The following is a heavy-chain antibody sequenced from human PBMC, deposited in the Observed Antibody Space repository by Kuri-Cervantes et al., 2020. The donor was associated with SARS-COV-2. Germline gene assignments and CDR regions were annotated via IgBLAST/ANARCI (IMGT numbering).Heavy chain of an antibody. CDR2: IGPSGTTK. D-gene: IGHD7-27*01. J-gene: IGHJ4*02. Sequence: GGSLRLSCTASGFIFSDYYMTWIRQAPGKGLEWVSNIGPSGTTKYYADSVKGRFTISRDNAKNSLYLQMSSLRVEDTAVYYCARDLRMGKSLDYWGQGTLVTVSS. V-gene: IGHV3-11*04. CDR1: GFIFSDYY. CDR3: ARDLRMGKSLDY.